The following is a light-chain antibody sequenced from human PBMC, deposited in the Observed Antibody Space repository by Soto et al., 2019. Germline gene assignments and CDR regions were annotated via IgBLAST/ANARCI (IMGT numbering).Light chain of an antibody. V-gene: IGLV2-23*01. CDR2: EGD. J-gene: IGLJ2*01. CDR3: CSYAGGSTLV. CDR1: SSDVGSYNL. Sequence: QTVVTQPASVSGSPGQSITISCTGTSSDVGSYNLVSWYQQHPGKAPKLVIYEGDKWPSGVSNRFSGSKSGNTASLTISGLQAEDEADYYCCSYAGGSTLVFGGGTKVTVL.